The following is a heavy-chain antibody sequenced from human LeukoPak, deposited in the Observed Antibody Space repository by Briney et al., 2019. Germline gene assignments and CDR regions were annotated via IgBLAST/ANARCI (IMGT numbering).Heavy chain of an antibody. V-gene: IGHV3-21*01. CDR3: ARDEEDYGDDY. CDR1: GFTFSRYS. D-gene: IGHD4-17*01. J-gene: IGHJ4*02. Sequence: PGGSLRLSCAASGFTFSRYSMNWVRQAPGKGLEWVSSISISSNYIYYPDSLKGRFTISRDNAKNSLYLQMNSLRAEDTAVYYCARDEEDYGDDYWGQGTLVTVSS. CDR2: ISISSNYI.